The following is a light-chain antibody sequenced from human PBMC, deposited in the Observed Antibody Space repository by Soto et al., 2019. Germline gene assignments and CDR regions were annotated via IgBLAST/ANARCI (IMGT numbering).Light chain of an antibody. CDR1: QSVSSN. J-gene: IGKJ1*01. V-gene: IGKV3-15*01. CDR3: HQCGSSPKK. Sequence: EIVMTQSPATLSVSPGERATLSCRASQSVSSNLAWYQQKPGQAPRLLIYGASTRATGIPARFSGSGSGTEFTLTISSLQSEDFAVYYCHQCGSSPKKFGQGTKVDIK. CDR2: GAS.